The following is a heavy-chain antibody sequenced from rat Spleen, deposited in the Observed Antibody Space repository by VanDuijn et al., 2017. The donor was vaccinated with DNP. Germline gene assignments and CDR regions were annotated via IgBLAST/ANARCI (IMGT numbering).Heavy chain of an antibody. Sequence: EVQLVESGGGLVQPGNSLKLSCAASGFTFSNYGMAWVRQTPAKGLEWVSSITNAGGSTYYSDSVKGRFTISRKNANSTLYLQMDSLRSEDTATYYCARFGPDLDYWGQGVMVTVSS. CDR1: GFTFSNYG. J-gene: IGHJ2*01. D-gene: IGHD3-1*01. CDR3: ARFGPDLDY. CDR2: ITNAGGST. V-gene: IGHV5S23*01.